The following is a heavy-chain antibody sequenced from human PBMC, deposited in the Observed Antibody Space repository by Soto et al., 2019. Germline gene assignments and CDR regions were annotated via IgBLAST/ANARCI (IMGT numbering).Heavy chain of an antibody. Sequence: ASVKVSCKXSGYTLTSYGISWVRQAPGQGLEWMGWISAYNGNTNYAQKLQGRVTMTTDTSTSTAYMELRSLRSDDTAVYYCARDSGLAVAGSAFDIWGQGTMVTVSS. V-gene: IGHV1-18*04. D-gene: IGHD6-19*01. J-gene: IGHJ3*02. CDR2: ISAYNGNT. CDR3: ARDSGLAVAGSAFDI. CDR1: GYTLTSYG.